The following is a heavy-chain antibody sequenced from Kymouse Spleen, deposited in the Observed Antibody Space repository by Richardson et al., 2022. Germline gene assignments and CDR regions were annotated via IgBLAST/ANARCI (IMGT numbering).Heavy chain of an antibody. CDR2: IWYDGSNK. J-gene: IGHJ6*02. D-gene: IGHD6-6*01. V-gene: IGHV3-33*01. CDR1: GFTFSSYG. Sequence: QVQLVESGGGVVQPGRSLRLSCAASGFTFSSYGMHWVRQAPGKGLEWVAVIWYDGSNKYYADSVKGRFTISRDNSKNTLYLQMNSLRAEDTAVYYCARAGIAAPRTGYYYGMDVWGQGTTVTVSS. CDR3: ARAGIAAPRTGYYYGMDV.